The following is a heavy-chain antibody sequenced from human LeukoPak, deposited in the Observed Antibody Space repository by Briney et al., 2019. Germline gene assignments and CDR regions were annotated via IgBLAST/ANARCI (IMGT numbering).Heavy chain of an antibody. D-gene: IGHD3-10*01. V-gene: IGHV3-23*01. J-gene: IGHJ4*02. CDR2: ISGSGGST. Sequence: GGSLRLSCAASGFTFSSYAMSWVRQAPGKGLEWVSAISGSGGSTYYADSVKGRFTISRDNSKNTLYLQMNSLRAEDAAVYYCAKVGQWFGELLSEYYFDYWGQGTLVTVSS. CDR1: GFTFSSYA. CDR3: AKVGQWFGELLSEYYFDY.